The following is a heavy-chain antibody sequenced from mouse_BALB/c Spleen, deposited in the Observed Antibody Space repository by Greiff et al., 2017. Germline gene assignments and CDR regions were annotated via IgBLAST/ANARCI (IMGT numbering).Heavy chain of an antibody. V-gene: IGHV5-6*02. CDR3: ARVHYYGYYFDY. CDR2: ISSGGSYT. D-gene: IGHD1-2*01. J-gene: IGHJ2*01. CDR1: GFTFSSYG. Sequence: DVKLVESGGDLVKPGGSLKLSCAASGFTFSSYGMSWVRQTPDKRLEWVATISSGGSYTYYPDSVKGRFTISRDNAKNTLYLQMSSLKSEDTAMYYCARVHYYGYYFDYWGQGTTLTVSS.